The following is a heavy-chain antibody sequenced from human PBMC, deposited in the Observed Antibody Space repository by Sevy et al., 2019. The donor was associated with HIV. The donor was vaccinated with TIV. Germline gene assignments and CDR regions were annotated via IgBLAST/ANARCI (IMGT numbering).Heavy chain of an antibody. CDR3: ARGDYYGSLYYFDY. CDR1: GFTFNYYF. D-gene: IGHD3-10*01. V-gene: IGHV3-21*01. Sequence: GGSLRLSCAASGFTFNYYFMNWVRQAPGKGLEWVSYISSHSSYINYADSVKGRFTSSRDNAKNSLYLQMNSLRAEDTAVYYCARGDYYGSLYYFDYWGQGALVTVSS. J-gene: IGHJ4*02. CDR2: ISSHSSYI.